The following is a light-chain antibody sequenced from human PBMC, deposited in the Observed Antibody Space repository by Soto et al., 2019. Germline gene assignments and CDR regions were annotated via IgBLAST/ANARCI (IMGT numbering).Light chain of an antibody. CDR3: TSYTGSRTSFV. J-gene: IGLJ1*01. CDR2: DVS. V-gene: IGLV2-14*01. CDR1: SSDVGGYNS. Sequence: QSALTQPASVSGSPGQSITISCTGNSSDVGGYNSVSWYQQHPGKVPKLMISDVSNRPSGVSNRFSGSKSGNTASLTISALQAEDEADYYCTSYTGSRTSFVFGTGTKLTVL.